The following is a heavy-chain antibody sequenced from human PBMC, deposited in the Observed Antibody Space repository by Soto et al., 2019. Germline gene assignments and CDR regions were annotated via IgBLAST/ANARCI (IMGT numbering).Heavy chain of an antibody. J-gene: IGHJ4*02. D-gene: IGHD2-21*02. Sequence: EVQLVESGGGLVQPGGSLRLSCAVSGFTFGSYRMNWVRLIPGKGLEWVAYIKPDGSATYYVDSVKGRFTISRDNAKNSLYLQMNSLRVEDTSVSYCARAGYCGPGCYYYFDYWGQGTLVTVS. CDR1: GFTFGSYR. CDR3: ARAGYCGPGCYYYFDY. CDR2: IKPDGSAT. V-gene: IGHV3-7*01.